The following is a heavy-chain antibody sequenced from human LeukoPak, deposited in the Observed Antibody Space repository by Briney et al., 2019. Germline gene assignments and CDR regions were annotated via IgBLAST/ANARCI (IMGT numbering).Heavy chain of an antibody. CDR1: GFTFSSYA. CDR3: AKDYYDSSGYYYRPGAPDY. D-gene: IGHD3-22*01. Sequence: GGSLRLSCAASGFTFSSYAMSWVRQAPGKGLEWVSAISGSGGSTYYADSVKGRFTISRDNSKNTLSLQMNSLRAEDTAVYSCAKDYYDSSGYYYRPGAPDYWGQGTLVTVSS. J-gene: IGHJ4*02. CDR2: ISGSGGST. V-gene: IGHV3-23*01.